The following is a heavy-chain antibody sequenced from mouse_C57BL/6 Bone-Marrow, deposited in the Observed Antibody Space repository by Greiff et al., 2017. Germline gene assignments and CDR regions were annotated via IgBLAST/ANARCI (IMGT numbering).Heavy chain of an antibody. J-gene: IGHJ2*01. V-gene: IGHV5-17*01. CDR2: ISSGSSNI. CDR1: GFTFSDYG. D-gene: IGHD1-2*01. CDR3: ARGYYYFDY. Sequence: EVQLVESGGGLVKPGGSLKLSCAASGFTFSDYGMHWVRQAPEKGLEWVAYISSGSSNIYYADTVKGPFTISRDKSKNTLFLQMTSLRSEDTAMYYCARGYYYFDYWGQGTTLTVSS.